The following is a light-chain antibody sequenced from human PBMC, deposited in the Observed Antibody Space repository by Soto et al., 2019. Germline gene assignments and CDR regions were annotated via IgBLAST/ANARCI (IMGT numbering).Light chain of an antibody. CDR1: QSVSSHY. J-gene: IGKJ5*01. V-gene: IGKV3D-20*02. CDR3: QQRSNWPSIT. CDR2: GAS. Sequence: EIVLTQSPGTLSLSPGERATLSCRASQSVSSHYLAWYQQKPGQAPRLLIYGASTRATGIPDSFSGSGSGTDFTLTITRLEPEDSAVYYCQQRSNWPSITFGQGTRLEIK.